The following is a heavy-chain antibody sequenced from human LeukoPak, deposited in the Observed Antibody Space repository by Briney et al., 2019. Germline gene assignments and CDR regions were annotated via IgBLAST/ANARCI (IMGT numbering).Heavy chain of an antibody. J-gene: IGHJ5*02. CDR3: SRGLMIRGDRWFDP. CDR1: GYSFSNYW. CDR2: IYPGDSDT. V-gene: IGHV5-51*01. D-gene: IGHD3-10*01. Sequence: GESLKISCKGSGYSFSNYWIGWVRQMPGKGLEWMGIIYPGDSDTTYSPSFQGQVTISADKSISTVYLQCTSLNAYDSTMYYFSRGLMIRGDRWFDPWGQGTLVTVSS.